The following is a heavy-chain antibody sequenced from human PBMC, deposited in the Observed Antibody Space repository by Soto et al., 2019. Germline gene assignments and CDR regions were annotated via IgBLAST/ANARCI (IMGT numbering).Heavy chain of an antibody. J-gene: IGHJ6*02. V-gene: IGHV3-33*01. CDR3: ARARYYDSSGYPPYYYYGMDV. Sequence: GGSLRLSCAASGFTFSSYGMHWVRQAPGKGLEWVAVIWYDGSNKYYADSVKGRFTISRDNSKNTPYLQMNSLRAEDTAVYYCARARYYDSSGYPPYYYYGMDVWGQGTTVTVSS. D-gene: IGHD3-22*01. CDR1: GFTFSSYG. CDR2: IWYDGSNK.